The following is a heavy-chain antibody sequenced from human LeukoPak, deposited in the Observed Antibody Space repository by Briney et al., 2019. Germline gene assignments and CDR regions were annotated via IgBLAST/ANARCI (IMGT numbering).Heavy chain of an antibody. V-gene: IGHV4-34*01. CDR3: ARGRGIAAAGRVLGYYFDY. CDR2: INHSGST. D-gene: IGHD6-13*01. Sequence: SETLSLTCAVYGGSFSGYYWSWIRQPPGKGLEWSGEINHSGSTNYNPSLKSRVTISVDTSKKQFSLKLSSVTAADTAVYYCARGRGIAAAGRVLGYYFDYWGQGTLVTVSS. J-gene: IGHJ4*02. CDR1: GGSFSGYY.